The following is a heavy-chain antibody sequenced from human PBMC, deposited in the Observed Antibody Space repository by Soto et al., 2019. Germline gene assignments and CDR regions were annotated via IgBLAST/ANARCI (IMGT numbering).Heavy chain of an antibody. CDR1: GYSFTSYW. J-gene: IGHJ6*02. CDR2: TFPGESET. Sequence: EVQLVQSGAEVKKPGESLKISCKGSGYSFTSYWIAWVRQMPGKGLEWMGITFPGESETRYSPSFQGQVTISAYKSIRTAYLQGISLKASDTALYYCARHNSSWIPPNEDYDGMGVWGQGTTVTVSS. V-gene: IGHV5-51*01. CDR3: ARHNSSWIPPNEDYDGMGV. D-gene: IGHD6-13*01.